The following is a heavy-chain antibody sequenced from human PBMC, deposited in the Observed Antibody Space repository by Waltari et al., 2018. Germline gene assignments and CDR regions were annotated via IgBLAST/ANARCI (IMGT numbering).Heavy chain of an antibody. CDR2: IRFNGSQK. CDR1: GLIFSRFD. Sequence: QVQLVESGGGVVQPGGSLRLSCKASGLIFSRFDMHWVRQAPGMGLGWVSVIRFNGSQKYYSESLKGRFTVSRDNSRDTLYLHMKNLESDDTATYFCAGDISVSSPSLWGRGTLVTVSS. CDR3: AGDISVSSPSL. D-gene: IGHD3-3*02. V-gene: IGHV3-30*02. J-gene: IGHJ1*01.